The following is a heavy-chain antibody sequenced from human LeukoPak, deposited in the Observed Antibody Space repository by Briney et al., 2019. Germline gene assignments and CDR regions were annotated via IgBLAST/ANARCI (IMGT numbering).Heavy chain of an antibody. Sequence: SETLSLTCTVSGGSISITRYYWGWIRQPPGKGLEWIASMYSSGTTYYNPSLKSRVTISVDTSKNQFSLKLSSVTAADTAVYYCARGPPDCSSTSCHAFGAFDIWGQGTRVTVSS. D-gene: IGHD2-2*01. CDR1: GGSISITRYY. J-gene: IGHJ3*02. V-gene: IGHV4-39*07. CDR2: MYSSGTT. CDR3: ARGPPDCSSTSCHAFGAFDI.